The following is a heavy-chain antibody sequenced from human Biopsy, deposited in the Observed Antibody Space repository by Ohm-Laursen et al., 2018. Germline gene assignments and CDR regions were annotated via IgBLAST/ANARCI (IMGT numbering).Heavy chain of an antibody. V-gene: IGHV3-9*01. CDR1: GFTFENYA. CDR3: AKASGYSSGWPIDY. Sequence: SLRLSCAAAGFTFENYAMNWVRQAPGKGLEWVSGISWNSGSVVYADSVKGRFTISRDNAKNSLYLQMHSLRAEDTAFYYCAKASGYSSGWPIDYWGQGTLVIVSS. CDR2: ISWNSGSV. J-gene: IGHJ4*02. D-gene: IGHD6-19*01.